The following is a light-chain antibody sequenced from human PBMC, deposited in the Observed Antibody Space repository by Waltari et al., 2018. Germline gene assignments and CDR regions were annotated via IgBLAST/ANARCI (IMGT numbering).Light chain of an antibody. CDR1: SSDVGCYNY. J-gene: IGLJ3*02. CDR3: SSYTSSSTLV. Sequence: QSALTQPASVSGSPGQSITISFTGTSSDVGCYNYFSWYQQHPGKAPKLIIYDVSNRPSGVSNRFSGSKSGNTASLTISGLQAEDEADYHCSSYTSSSTLVFGGGTKLTVL. V-gene: IGLV2-14*03. CDR2: DVS.